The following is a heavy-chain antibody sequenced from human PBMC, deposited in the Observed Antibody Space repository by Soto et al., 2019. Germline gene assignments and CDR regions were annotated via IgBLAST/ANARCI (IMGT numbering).Heavy chain of an antibody. CDR3: ARDSEVPAAIGYYYYYYMDV. V-gene: IGHV3-7*01. J-gene: IGHJ6*03. CDR1: GFTFSSYW. CDR2: IKQDGSEK. Sequence: GGSLRLSCAASGFTFSSYWMSWVRQAPGKGLEWVANIKQDGSEKYYVDSVKGRFTISRDNAKNSLYLQMNSLRAEDTAVYYCARDSEVPAAIGYYYYYYMDVWGKGTTVTVSS. D-gene: IGHD2-2*02.